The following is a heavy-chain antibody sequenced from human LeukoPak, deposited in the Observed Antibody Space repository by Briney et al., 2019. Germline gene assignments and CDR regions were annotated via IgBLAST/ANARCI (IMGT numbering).Heavy chain of an antibody. Sequence: SETLSLTCAVSGGSISSGGYSWSWIWQPPGKGLEWIGYIYHSGSTYYNPSLKSRVTISVDRSKNQFSLKLSSVTAADTAVYYCASLSGDYQIGNGFQHWGQGTLVTVSS. CDR3: ASLSGDYQIGNGFQH. CDR2: IYHSGST. J-gene: IGHJ1*01. D-gene: IGHD4-17*01. CDR1: GGSISSGGYS. V-gene: IGHV4-30-2*01.